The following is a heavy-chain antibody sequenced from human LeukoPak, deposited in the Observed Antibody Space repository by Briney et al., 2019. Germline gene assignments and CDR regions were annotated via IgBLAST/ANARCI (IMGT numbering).Heavy chain of an antibody. CDR1: GVTFSSYA. Sequence: PGGSLRLSCAASGVTFSSYAMSWVRQAPGKGVKWVSAISGSGGSTYYADSVKGRFTISRDNSKNTLYLQMNSLRAEDTAVYYCAKGFDWAPPLWYWGQGTLVTVSS. CDR3: AKGFDWAPPLWY. CDR2: ISGSGGST. D-gene: IGHD3-9*01. V-gene: IGHV3-23*01. J-gene: IGHJ4*02.